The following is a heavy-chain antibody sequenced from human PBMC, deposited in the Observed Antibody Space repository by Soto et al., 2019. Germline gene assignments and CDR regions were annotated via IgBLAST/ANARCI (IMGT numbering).Heavy chain of an antibody. CDR3: ARLIAAPYYYGMDV. CDR2: IYYSGST. CDR1: GGSISSYY. Sequence: SETLSLTCTVSGGSISSYYWSWIRQPPGKGLEWIGYIYYSGSTNYNPSLKSRVTISVDTSKNQFSLKLSSVTAADTAVYYCARLIAAPYYYGMDVWGQGTTVTVSS. D-gene: IGHD6-13*01. V-gene: IGHV4-59*01. J-gene: IGHJ6*02.